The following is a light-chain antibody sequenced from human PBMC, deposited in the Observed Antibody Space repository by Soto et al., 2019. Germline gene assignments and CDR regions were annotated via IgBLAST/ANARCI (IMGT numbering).Light chain of an antibody. Sequence: EMVMTQSPATLSVSPGERATLSYSASQSVSSNLAWYQQKPGQAPRLLIYGASTRATGIPARFSGSGSGTEFTLTISSLQSEDFAVYYCQQYNKWPPYTFGQGTKLEIK. CDR2: GAS. J-gene: IGKJ2*01. V-gene: IGKV3-15*01. CDR1: QSVSSN. CDR3: QQYNKWPPYT.